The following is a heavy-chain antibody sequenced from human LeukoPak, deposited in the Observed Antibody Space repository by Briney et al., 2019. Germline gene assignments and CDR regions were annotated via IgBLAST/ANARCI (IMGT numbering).Heavy chain of an antibody. J-gene: IGHJ4*02. CDR2: INSDGSST. CDR3: ARFLAAGTGNY. V-gene: IGHV3-74*01. Sequence: GGSLRLSCAASGFIFRNYWMHWVRQAPGKGLVWVSRINSDGSSTSYADSVKGRFTISRDNAKNTLYLQMNSLRAEDTAVYYCARFLAAGTGNYWGQGTLVTVSS. CDR1: GFIFRNYW. D-gene: IGHD6-13*01.